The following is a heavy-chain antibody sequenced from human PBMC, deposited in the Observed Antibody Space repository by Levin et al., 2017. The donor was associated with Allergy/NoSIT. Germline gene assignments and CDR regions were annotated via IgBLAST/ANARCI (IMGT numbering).Heavy chain of an antibody. Sequence: GGSLRLSCAASGFTFSSYAMSWVRQAPGKGLEWVSAISGSGGSTYYADSVKGRFTISRDNSKNTLYLQMNSLRAEDTAVYYCAKGLSAYDSSGYYFWYWGQGTLVTVSS. J-gene: IGHJ4*02. CDR3: AKGLSAYDSSGYYFWY. CDR2: ISGSGGST. D-gene: IGHD3-22*01. V-gene: IGHV3-23*01. CDR1: GFTFSSYA.